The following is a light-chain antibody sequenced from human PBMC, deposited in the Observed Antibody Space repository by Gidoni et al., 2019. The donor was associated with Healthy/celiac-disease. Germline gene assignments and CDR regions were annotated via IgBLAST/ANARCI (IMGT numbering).Light chain of an antibody. V-gene: IGKV3-15*01. CDR3: QQYNNWPPLT. Sequence: EIVMTQSPATLSVSPGERATLPCRARQSVSSNLAWYQQKPGQAPRPLIYGASTRATGIPARFSGSGSGTEFTLTISSLQSEDFAVYYCQQYNNWPPLTFGGGTKVEIK. CDR1: QSVSSN. J-gene: IGKJ4*02. CDR2: GAS.